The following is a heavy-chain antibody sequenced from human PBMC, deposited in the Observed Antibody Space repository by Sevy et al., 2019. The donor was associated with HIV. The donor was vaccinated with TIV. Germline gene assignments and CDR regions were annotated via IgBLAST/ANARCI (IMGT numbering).Heavy chain of an antibody. CDR1: GFTFSSYA. CDR3: VRDHLSYGQHRGAFDI. V-gene: IGHV3-30-3*01. D-gene: IGHD5-18*01. CDR2: ISYDGSNK. J-gene: IGHJ3*02. Sequence: GVSLRLSCAASGFTFSSYAMHWVRQAPGKGLEWVAVISYDGSNKYYADSVKGRFTISRDNSKNTLYLQMNSLRAEDTAVYYCVRDHLSYGQHRGAFDIWGQGTMVTVSS.